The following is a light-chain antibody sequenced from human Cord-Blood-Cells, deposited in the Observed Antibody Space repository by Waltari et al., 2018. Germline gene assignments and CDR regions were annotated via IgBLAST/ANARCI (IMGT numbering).Light chain of an antibody. CDR2: EGS. Sequence: QSSLTQPAPVSGSPGQSITISCTGTSSDVGSYNLVSWYQQQPGKAPKLMIYEGSKRPSGVSNRFSGPKSGNTASLTISGLQAEDEADYYCCSYAGSSTYVFGTGTKVTVL. CDR3: CSYAGSSTYV. V-gene: IGLV2-23*01. CDR1: SSDVGSYNL. J-gene: IGLJ1*01.